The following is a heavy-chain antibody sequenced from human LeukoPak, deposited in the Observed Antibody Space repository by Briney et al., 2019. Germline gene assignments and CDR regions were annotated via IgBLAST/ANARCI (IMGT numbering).Heavy chain of an antibody. CDR3: TRGHYYDSSGHYYLAPFDY. Sequence: ASVKVSCKASGYTFTSYDINWVRQATGQGLEWMGWMNPNSGNTGYAQKFQGRVTLTRSTSMSTAYTELSSLRSEDTAVYYCTRGHYYDSSGHYYLAPFDYWGQGTLVTVSS. D-gene: IGHD3-22*01. J-gene: IGHJ4*02. CDR2: MNPNSGNT. CDR1: GYTFTSYD. V-gene: IGHV1-8*01.